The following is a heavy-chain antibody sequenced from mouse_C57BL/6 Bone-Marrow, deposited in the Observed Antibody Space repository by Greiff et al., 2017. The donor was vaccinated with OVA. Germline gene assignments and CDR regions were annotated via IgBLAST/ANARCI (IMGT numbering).Heavy chain of an antibody. Sequence: VQLQQSGAELVKPGASVKLSCTASGFNIKDYYMHWVKQRPEQGLEWIGRIDPEDGETKYAPNFQGKATITADTSSNTAYLQLSSLTSEDTAVYYCAPSGYLLYWGQGTTLTVSS. V-gene: IGHV14-2*01. CDR2: IDPEDGET. CDR1: GFNIKDYY. J-gene: IGHJ2*01. D-gene: IGHD2-2*01. CDR3: APSGYLLY.